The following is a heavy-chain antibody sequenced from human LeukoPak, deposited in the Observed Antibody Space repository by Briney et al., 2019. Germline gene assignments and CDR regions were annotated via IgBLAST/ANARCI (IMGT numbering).Heavy chain of an antibody. CDR3: AKGGGEYYDSSGDFDY. CDR1: GFTFGDYA. CDR2: ISWNSGSI. J-gene: IGHJ4*02. V-gene: IGHV3-9*01. Sequence: GGSLRLSCAASGFTFGDYAMHWVRQAPGKGLEWVSGISWNSGSIGYADSVKGRFTISRDNAKNSLYLQMNSLRAEDTALYYCAKGGGEYYDSSGDFDYWGQGTLVTVSS. D-gene: IGHD3-22*01.